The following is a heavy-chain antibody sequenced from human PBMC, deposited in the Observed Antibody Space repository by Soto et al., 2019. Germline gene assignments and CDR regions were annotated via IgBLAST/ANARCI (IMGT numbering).Heavy chain of an antibody. Sequence: GGSLRLSCAASGFTFSSYGMHWVRQAPGKGLEWVAVISYDGSNKYYADSVKGRFTISRDNSKNTLYLQMNSLRAEDTAVYYCAKELGAGESLWFGELYSWGQGTLVTVSS. CDR2: ISYDGSNK. CDR1: GFTFSSYG. J-gene: IGHJ4*02. CDR3: AKELGAGESLWFGELYS. D-gene: IGHD3-10*01. V-gene: IGHV3-30*18.